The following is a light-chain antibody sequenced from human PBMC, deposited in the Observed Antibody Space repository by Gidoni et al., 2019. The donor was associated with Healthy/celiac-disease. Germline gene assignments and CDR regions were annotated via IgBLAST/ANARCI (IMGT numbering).Light chain of an antibody. CDR3: QQYNNWPPAIT. CDR1: QIVSSN. Sequence: EIVTTQTPATLSVSPGERATLSCRSSQIVSSNLAWYQQKPGQAPRLLIYGSSTRATGIPARFRGSGSGTEFTLTISSLLSEDFAVYYCQQYNNWPPAITFGQGTRLEIK. J-gene: IGKJ5*01. CDR2: GSS. V-gene: IGKV3-15*01.